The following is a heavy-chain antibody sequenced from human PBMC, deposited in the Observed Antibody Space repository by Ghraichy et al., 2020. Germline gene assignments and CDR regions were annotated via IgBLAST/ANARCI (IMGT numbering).Heavy chain of an antibody. CDR3: ARSDDYNSGSLPFDCFDI. Sequence: SETLSLTCIVSSGSISSGVSYWSWIRQHPGKGLEWIGSIANSGSTYYNPSLKSRVTISVDTSKNQFSLRLSSMTAADTALYYCARSDDYNSGSLPFDCFDIWGQGTMVTVSS. CDR1: SGSISSGVSY. D-gene: IGHD3-10*01. J-gene: IGHJ3*02. CDR2: IANSGST. V-gene: IGHV4-31*03.